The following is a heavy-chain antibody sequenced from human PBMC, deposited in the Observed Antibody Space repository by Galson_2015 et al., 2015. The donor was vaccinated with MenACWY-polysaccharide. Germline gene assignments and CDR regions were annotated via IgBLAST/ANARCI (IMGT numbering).Heavy chain of an antibody. CDR2: IKQSGSEK. CDR1: GFPFSDSW. V-gene: IGHV3-7*01. Sequence: SLRLSCAASGFPFSDSWMTWIRQAPGKGLEWVATIKQSGSEKYYVDSVEGRFTVSRDNAKNSLYLQMNSLRAEDTAVYYCARARVDVPAIDAPTLFALWGQGTLFIVSS. D-gene: IGHD2-2*01. CDR3: ARARVDVPAIDAPTLFAL. J-gene: IGHJ4*02.